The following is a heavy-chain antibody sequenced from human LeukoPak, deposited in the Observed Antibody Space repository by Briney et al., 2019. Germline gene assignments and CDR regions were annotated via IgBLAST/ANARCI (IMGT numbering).Heavy chain of an antibody. D-gene: IGHD2-2*01. Sequence: GGSLRLSCAASGFTFSSYAMRWVRQAPGKGLEWVAVISYDGSNKYYADSVKGRFTISRDNSKNTLYLQINSLRAEDTAVYYCAKDPSPLYCSSTSCSPYGMDVWGKGTTVTVSS. CDR3: AKDPSPLYCSSTSCSPYGMDV. J-gene: IGHJ6*04. CDR2: ISYDGSNK. V-gene: IGHV3-30*18. CDR1: GFTFSSYA.